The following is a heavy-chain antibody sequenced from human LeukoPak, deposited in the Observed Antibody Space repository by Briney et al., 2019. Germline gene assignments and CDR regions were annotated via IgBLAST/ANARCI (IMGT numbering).Heavy chain of an antibody. CDR2: IIPIFGTA. Sequence: VASVKVSCKASGGTFSSYAISWVRQAPGQGLEWMGGIIPIFGTANYAQKFQGRVTITADESTSTAYMELSSLRSEDTAVYYCARAWTVTTPLVDPWGQGTLVTVSS. CDR3: ARAWTVTTPLVDP. CDR1: GGTFSSYA. D-gene: IGHD4-11*01. V-gene: IGHV1-69*13. J-gene: IGHJ5*02.